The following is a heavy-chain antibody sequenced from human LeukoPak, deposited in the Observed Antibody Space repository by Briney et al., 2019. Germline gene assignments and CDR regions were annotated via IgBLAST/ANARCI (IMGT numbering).Heavy chain of an antibody. CDR2: IKGKTGGGTT. V-gene: IGHV3-15*01. Sequence: GGSLRLSCEASGFTFSNAWMSWVRQAPGKGLEWVGRIKGKTGGGTTDYAAPVKGRFTISRDDPRNTLYLQMNSLKIEDTAVYYCSGALYDNSGYFYWGQGTLVTVSS. CDR1: GFTFSNAW. CDR3: SGALYDNSGYFY. D-gene: IGHD3-22*01. J-gene: IGHJ4*02.